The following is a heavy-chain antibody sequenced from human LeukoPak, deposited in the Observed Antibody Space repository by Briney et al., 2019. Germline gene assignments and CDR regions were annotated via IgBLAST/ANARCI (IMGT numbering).Heavy chain of an antibody. D-gene: IGHD2-21*02. J-gene: IGHJ3*02. CDR2: IYHSGST. CDR1: GGSISSGGYS. V-gene: IGHV4-30-2*01. Sequence: KPSETLSLTCAVSGGSISSGGYSWSWIRQPPGQGLEWIGYIYHSGSTYYNPSLKSRVTISVDRSKNQFSLKLSSVTAADTAVYYCARGTKGLLFLAFDIWGQGTMVTVSS. CDR3: ARGTKGLLFLAFDI.